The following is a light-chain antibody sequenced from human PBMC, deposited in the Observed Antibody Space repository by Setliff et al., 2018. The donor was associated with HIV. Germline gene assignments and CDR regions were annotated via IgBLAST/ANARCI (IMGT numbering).Light chain of an antibody. J-gene: IGLJ2*01. Sequence: QSVLTQPASVSGSPGQSITISCTGTSSDVGSYNFVSWYQQHPGKAPKLMIYEVSKRPSGVSNRFSGSKSGKKASLTISGLQAEDEADYYCCSYAGSSDVVFGGGTKLTVL. CDR2: EVS. V-gene: IGLV2-23*02. CDR1: SSDVGSYNF. CDR3: CSYAGSSDVV.